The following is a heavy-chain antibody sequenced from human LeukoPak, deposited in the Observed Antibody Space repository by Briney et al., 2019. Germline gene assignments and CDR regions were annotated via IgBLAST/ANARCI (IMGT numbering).Heavy chain of an antibody. CDR2: ISAYNGNT. V-gene: IGHV1-18*01. CDR3: ARDDSDGVADDY. Sequence: ASVKVSCKASGYTFTSYGISWVRQAPGQGLEWVGWISAYNGNTNYAQKLQGRVTMTTDTSTSTAYTELRSLRSDDTAVYYCARDDSDGVADDYWGQGTLVTVSS. CDR1: GYTFTSYG. D-gene: IGHD3-3*01. J-gene: IGHJ4*02.